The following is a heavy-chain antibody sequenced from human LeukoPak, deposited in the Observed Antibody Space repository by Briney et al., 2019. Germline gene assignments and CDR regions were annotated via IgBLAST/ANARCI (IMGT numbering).Heavy chain of an antibody. CDR1: GFSFSSSW. V-gene: IGHV3-7*03. Sequence: GGSLRLSCAASGFSFSSSWMNWVRQAPGKGLEWVANIKQDGSEKYYVDSVKGRFTISRDNAKNSLYLQMNSLIAEDTAIYYCATYRQVLLPFESWGQGTLVTVSS. CDR2: IKQDGSEK. CDR3: ATYRQVLLPFES. J-gene: IGHJ4*02. D-gene: IGHD5-18*01.